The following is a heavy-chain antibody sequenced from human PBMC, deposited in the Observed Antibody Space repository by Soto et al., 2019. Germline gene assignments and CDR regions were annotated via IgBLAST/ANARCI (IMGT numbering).Heavy chain of an antibody. CDR2: IYYSGST. V-gene: IGHV4-59*01. J-gene: IGHJ4*02. Sequence: QVQLQESGPGLVKPSETLSLTCTVSGGSISSYYWSWIRQPPGKGLEWIGYIYYSGSTNYNPSLKSRVTISVDTSKNQFSLKLRSVTAADTAVYYCARGTYDFWSGWDYWGQGTLVTVSS. CDR1: GGSISSYY. CDR3: ARGTYDFWSGWDY. D-gene: IGHD3-3*01.